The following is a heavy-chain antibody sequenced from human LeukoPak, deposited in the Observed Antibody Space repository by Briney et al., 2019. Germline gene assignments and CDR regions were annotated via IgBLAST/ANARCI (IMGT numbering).Heavy chain of an antibody. CDR2: INHSGST. J-gene: IGHJ6*03. CDR3: ARARYIVAVTGGYYYMDV. D-gene: IGHD2-21*02. Sequence: SETLSLTCAVYGGSFSGYYWSWIRQPPGKGLEWIGEINHSGSTNYNPSLKSRVTISVDTSKNQFSLKLSSVTAADTAVYYCARARYIVAVTGGYYYMDVWGKGTTVTVSS. V-gene: IGHV4-34*01. CDR1: GGSFSGYY.